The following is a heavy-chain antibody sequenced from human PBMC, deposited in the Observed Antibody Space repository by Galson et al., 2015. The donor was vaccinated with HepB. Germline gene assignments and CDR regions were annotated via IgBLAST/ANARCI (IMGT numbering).Heavy chain of an antibody. V-gene: IGHV3-33*01. CDR2: FWNERDSE. Sequence: SLRLSCAASGFRFSTHDIHWVRQAPGKGLEWVAVFWNERDSEYYADSVKGRFTVSRDISKNTLYLEMISLRAEDTAVYYCARDRDRTTFFFDHWGQGTLVTVSS. D-gene: IGHD2/OR15-2a*01. CDR1: GFRFSTHD. CDR3: ARDRDRTTFFFDH. J-gene: IGHJ4*02.